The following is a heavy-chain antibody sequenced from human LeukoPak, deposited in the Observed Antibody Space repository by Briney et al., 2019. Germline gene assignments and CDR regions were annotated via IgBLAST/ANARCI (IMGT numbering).Heavy chain of an antibody. CDR2: IYYSGST. Sequence: SETLSLTCIVSGGSISSSSYYWGWIRQPPGKGLEWIGSIYYSGSTYYNPSLESRVTISVDTSKNQFSLKLTSVTAADTAVYYCARFSPRAMGNYLDFWGQGTLVTVSS. CDR1: GGSISSSSYY. CDR3: ARFSPRAMGNYLDF. V-gene: IGHV4-39*01. D-gene: IGHD7-27*01. J-gene: IGHJ4*02.